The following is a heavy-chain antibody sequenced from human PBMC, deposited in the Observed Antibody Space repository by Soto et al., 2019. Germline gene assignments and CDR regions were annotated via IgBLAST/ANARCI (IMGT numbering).Heavy chain of an antibody. J-gene: IGHJ4*02. CDR3: ARDGYCSGGSCYYPIDD. CDR1: GGSISSGGYY. V-gene: IGHV4-31*03. D-gene: IGHD2-15*01. CDR2: IYYSGST. Sequence: SETLSLTCTVSGGSISSGGYYWSWIRQHPGKGLEWIGYIYYSGSTYYNPSLKSRVTISVDTSKNQFSLKLSSVTAADTAVYYCARDGYCSGGSCYYPIDDWGQRTLVTVSS.